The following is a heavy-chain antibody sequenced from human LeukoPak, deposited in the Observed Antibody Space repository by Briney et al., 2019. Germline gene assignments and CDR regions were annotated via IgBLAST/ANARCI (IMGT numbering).Heavy chain of an antibody. D-gene: IGHD3-3*02. CDR1: GFTFSSYA. J-gene: IGHJ5*02. CDR2: ISGSGGST. V-gene: IGHV3-23*01. CDR3: AKVQDIFGVVNNWVVP. Sequence: GGSLRLSCAASGFTFSSYAMSWIRQAPGKGLEWVSAISGSGGSTDYADSVKGRFTISRDNSKNTLYLQMNSLRAEDTAVYYCAKVQDIFGVVNNWVVPWGQGTLVTVSS.